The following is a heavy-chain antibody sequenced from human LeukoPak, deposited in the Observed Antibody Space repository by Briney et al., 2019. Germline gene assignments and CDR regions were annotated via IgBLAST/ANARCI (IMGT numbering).Heavy chain of an antibody. J-gene: IGHJ4*02. CDR3: ARGVSDQN. CDR2: ISHSGST. CDR1: GGSFSGYY. Sequence: SETLSLTCAVYGGSFSGYYWSWIRQSPGKGLEWIGEISHSGSTYYNPSLKSRVTISLDTSKDQFSLKLTSVTAADTAVYYCARGVSDQNWGQGTLVTVSS. V-gene: IGHV4-34*01.